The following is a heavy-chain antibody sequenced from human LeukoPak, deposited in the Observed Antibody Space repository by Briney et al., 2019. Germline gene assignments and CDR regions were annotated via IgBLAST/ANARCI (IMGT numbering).Heavy chain of an antibody. V-gene: IGHV3-23*01. CDR2: IRGTGTTT. CDR3: AKVSWLGTLPSYHFDS. J-gene: IGHJ4*02. CDR1: GFTFSDHA. Sequence: PGGSLRLSCAAFGFTFSDHAMSWVRQAPGKGLEWVSAIRGTGTTTFYAASVKGRFTISRDNSKNTADLQMNSLRAEDTAVYYCAKVSWLGTLPSYHFDSWGQGTQVTVSS. D-gene: IGHD6-19*01.